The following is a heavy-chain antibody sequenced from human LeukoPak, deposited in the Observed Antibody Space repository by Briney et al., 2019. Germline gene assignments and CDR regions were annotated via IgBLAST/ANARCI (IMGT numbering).Heavy chain of an antibody. CDR2: IKQDGSEK. CDR3: ARVRIVVASRDAFDI. Sequence: GGSLRLSCAASGFTFSSYWMSWVRQAPGKGLDWVANIKQDGSEKYYVDSVKGRFTISRDNAKNSLYLQMNSLRAEDTAVYYCARVRIVVASRDAFDIWGQGTMVTVSS. D-gene: IGHD2-2*01. J-gene: IGHJ3*02. V-gene: IGHV3-7*01. CDR1: GFTFSSYW.